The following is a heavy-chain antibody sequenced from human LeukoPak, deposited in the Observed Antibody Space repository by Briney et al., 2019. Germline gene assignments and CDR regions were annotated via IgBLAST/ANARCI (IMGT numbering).Heavy chain of an antibody. Sequence: GVSLRLACAASGFMFSSHWMGWVRQAPGKGLEWVANIKHDGSEKYYVDPVKGRFAISRDNAKNLLYLQMNSLRAEDTAVYYCAIYNWNSRRDLDYWGQGTLVTVTS. V-gene: IGHV3-7*01. CDR2: IKHDGSEK. CDR1: GFMFSSHW. D-gene: IGHD1-20*01. J-gene: IGHJ4*02. CDR3: AIYNWNSRRDLDY.